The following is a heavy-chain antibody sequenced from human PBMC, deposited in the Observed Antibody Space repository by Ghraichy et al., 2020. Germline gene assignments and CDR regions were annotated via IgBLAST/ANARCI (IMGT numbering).Heavy chain of an antibody. CDR2: ISGLGDRP. CDR3: TSDYGGGSAGVAN. J-gene: IGHJ1*01. Sequence: GGSLRLSCATSGFTFDHHALGWVRHAPGQGLEWVSSISGLGDRPYYADSVKGRFIISRDFSRNTMYLQMNSLRAEDSAVYFCTSDYGGGSAGVANWGQGTLVTVSS. CDR1: GFTFDHHA. D-gene: IGHD4-23*01. V-gene: IGHV3-23*01.